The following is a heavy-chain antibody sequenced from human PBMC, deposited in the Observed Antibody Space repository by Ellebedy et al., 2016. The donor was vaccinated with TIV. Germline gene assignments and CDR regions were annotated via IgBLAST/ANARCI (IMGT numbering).Heavy chain of an antibody. CDR2: ISVYNGKT. CDR3: ARDGIVGGTTEYYFAY. D-gene: IGHD1-26*01. V-gene: IGHV1-18*01. CDR1: GYTFSSYG. J-gene: IGHJ4*02. Sequence: AASVKVSCKVSGYTFSSYGVNWVRQAPGQGLEWMGWISVYNGKTRYAQRFQDRVTLTTDTSITTVDMELRSLRSDDTAVYYCARDGIVGGTTEYYFAYWGQGTLVTVSS.